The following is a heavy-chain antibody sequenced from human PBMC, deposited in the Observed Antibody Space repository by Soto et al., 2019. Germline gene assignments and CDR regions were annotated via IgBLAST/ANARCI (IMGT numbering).Heavy chain of an antibody. CDR1: GGSISNYH. J-gene: IGHJ5*02. CDR3: ATQEVGGSYVYTFDP. V-gene: IGHV4-59*05. CDR2: IYYSGST. D-gene: IGHD1-26*01. Sequence: TLSLTCTVSGGSISNYHWSWIRQPPGKGLEWIGSIYYSGSTYYNPSLKSRVTISVDTSKNQFSLKLSSVTAADTAVYYCATQEVGGSYVYTFDPWGQGTLVTVSS.